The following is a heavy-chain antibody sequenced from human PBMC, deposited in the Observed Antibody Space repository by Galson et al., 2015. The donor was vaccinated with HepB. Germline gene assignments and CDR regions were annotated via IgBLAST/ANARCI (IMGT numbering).Heavy chain of an antibody. J-gene: IGHJ4*02. CDR2: IIPMFETG. CDR3: ARDRQHYYDTSGYSGASDY. CDR1: GGTFSNYA. V-gene: IGHV1-69*06. D-gene: IGHD3-22*01. Sequence: SVKVSCKASGGTFSNYAFSWVRQAPGQGLGWLGGIIPMFETGIYAQKFQDRITITADKSTSTVYMEVSSLRSGDTAVYYCARDRQHYYDTSGYSGASDYWGQGTLVTVSS.